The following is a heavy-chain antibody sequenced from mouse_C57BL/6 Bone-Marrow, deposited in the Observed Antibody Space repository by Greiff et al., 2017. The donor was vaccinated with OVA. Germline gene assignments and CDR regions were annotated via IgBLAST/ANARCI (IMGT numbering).Heavy chain of an antibody. Sequence: EVQLQQSGAELVKPGASVKLSCTASGFNIKDYYMHWVKQRPEQGLEWIGRIDPEDGETKYAPKFQGKATITADTSSNTAYMQLSSLTTEDSAIYYCARSNRDDGTTGDYYAMDYWGQGTSVTVSS. D-gene: IGHD1-1*01. CDR1: GFNIKDYY. V-gene: IGHV14-2*01. CDR2: IDPEDGET. J-gene: IGHJ4*01. CDR3: ARSNRDDGTTGDYYAMDY.